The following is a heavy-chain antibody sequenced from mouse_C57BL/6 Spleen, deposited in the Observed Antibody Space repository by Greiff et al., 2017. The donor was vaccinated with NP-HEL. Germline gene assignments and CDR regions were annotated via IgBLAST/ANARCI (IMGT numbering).Heavy chain of an antibody. CDR2: IYPGDGDT. CDR3: ARRGDYDVFDY. J-gene: IGHJ2*01. CDR1: GYAFSSSW. V-gene: IGHV1-82*01. D-gene: IGHD2-4*01. Sequence: VMLVESGPELVKPGASVKISCKASGYAFSSSWMNWVKQRPGKGLEWIGRIYPGDGDTNYNGKFKGKATLTAYKSSSTAYMQLSSLTSEDSAVYFCARRGDYDVFDYWGQGTTLTVSS.